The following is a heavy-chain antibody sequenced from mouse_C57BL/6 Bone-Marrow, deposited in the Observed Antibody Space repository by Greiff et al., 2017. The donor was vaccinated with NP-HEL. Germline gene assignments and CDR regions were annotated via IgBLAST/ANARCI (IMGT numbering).Heavy chain of an antibody. D-gene: IGHD2-2*01. Sequence: VQLKESGPELVKPGASVKISCKASGYTFTDYYMNWVKQSPGKSLEWIGDINPNNGGTSYNQKFKGKATLTVDKSSSTAYMELRSLTSEDLAVYYCARWSNDGYDGTGFYYAMDYWGQGTSVTVSS. CDR3: ARWSNDGYDGTGFYYAMDY. CDR2: INPNNGGT. J-gene: IGHJ4*01. V-gene: IGHV1-26*01. CDR1: GYTFTDYY.